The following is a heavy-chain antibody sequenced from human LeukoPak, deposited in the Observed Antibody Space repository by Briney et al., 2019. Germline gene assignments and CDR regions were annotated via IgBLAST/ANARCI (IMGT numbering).Heavy chain of an antibody. V-gene: IGHV1-2*02. CDR1: GYTFSDYY. CDR2: INPNCGCA. Sequence: GASVKVSCQASGYTFSDYYIHWVRQAPGQGVAWMGWINPNCGCANYTQKFQGRVIMHMDTSISTAYLELNRLTSDDTAVYYCARVSARYGNLDYWGQGIMATVSS. CDR3: ARVSARYGNLDY. J-gene: IGHJ4*02. D-gene: IGHD4-17*01.